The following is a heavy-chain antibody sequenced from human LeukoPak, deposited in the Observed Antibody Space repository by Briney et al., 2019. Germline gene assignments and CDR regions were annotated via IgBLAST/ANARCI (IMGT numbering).Heavy chain of an antibody. CDR3: ASGGVTVYSYGPDY. V-gene: IGHV1-69*13. J-gene: IGHJ4*02. Sequence: ASVKVSCKASGGILSKWSISWVRQAPGQGLEWVGTIIPEFDEAHYAQKLQGRVTISADDSATAAYTELRSLRSDDTAVYYCASGGVTVYSYGPDYWGQGTLVAVSS. CDR1: GGILSKWS. CDR2: IIPEFDEA. D-gene: IGHD5-18*01.